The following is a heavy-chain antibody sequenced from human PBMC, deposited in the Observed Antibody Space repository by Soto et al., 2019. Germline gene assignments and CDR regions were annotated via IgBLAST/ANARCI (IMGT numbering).Heavy chain of an antibody. CDR1: GASISGFY. CDR2: IYATGTT. Sequence: SETVSLTCTVSGASISGFYWSWIRKSAGKGLEWIGRIYATGTTDYNPSLKSRVMMSVDTSKKQFSLKLRSVTAADTAVYYCVRDGTKTLRDWFDPWGQGISVTVSS. J-gene: IGHJ5*02. CDR3: VRDGTKTLRDWFDP. D-gene: IGHD1-1*01. V-gene: IGHV4-4*07.